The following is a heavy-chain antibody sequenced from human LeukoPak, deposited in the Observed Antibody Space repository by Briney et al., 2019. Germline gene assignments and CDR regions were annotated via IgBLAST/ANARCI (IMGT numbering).Heavy chain of an antibody. CDR1: GYSFTNYW. V-gene: IGHV5-51*01. D-gene: IGHD5-12*01. J-gene: IGHJ4*02. Sequence: GESLKISCKASGYSFTNYWIGWVRQMPGKGLEWMGIIYPGDSGTKYSPSFQGQVTISADKSINTAYLQWSSLRASDTAMYYCARQGTIVAGTLGTTFDYWGQGTLLTVSS. CDR2: IYPGDSGT. CDR3: ARQGTIVAGTLGTTFDY.